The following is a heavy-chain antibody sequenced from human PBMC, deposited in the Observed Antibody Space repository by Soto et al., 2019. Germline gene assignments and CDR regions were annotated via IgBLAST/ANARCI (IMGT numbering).Heavy chain of an antibody. CDR2: IYSSGGT. Sequence: PSETLSLTCSVSGASMSSYYWTWIRQPAGKGLEWIGRIYSSGGTHYNPSLKSRVTISLDTSKNQFSLRLNSVTAADTAVYYCARGQRLPDWFDPWGQGTLVTVSS. CDR1: GASMSSYY. D-gene: IGHD2-2*01. V-gene: IGHV4-4*07. J-gene: IGHJ5*02. CDR3: ARGQRLPDWFDP.